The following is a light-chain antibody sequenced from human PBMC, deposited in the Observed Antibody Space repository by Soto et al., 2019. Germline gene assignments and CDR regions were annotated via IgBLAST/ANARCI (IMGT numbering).Light chain of an antibody. Sequence: EIVLTQSPATLSLSPGERATLSCRASQSVSSYLAWYQQKPGQAPRLLIYDASNRATGIPARFSGSGSGTDLTITISSLEPEDFEVYDGQQRSNWPPTFGGGTKVDIK. CDR1: QSVSSY. CDR2: DAS. V-gene: IGKV3-11*01. CDR3: QQRSNWPPT. J-gene: IGKJ4*01.